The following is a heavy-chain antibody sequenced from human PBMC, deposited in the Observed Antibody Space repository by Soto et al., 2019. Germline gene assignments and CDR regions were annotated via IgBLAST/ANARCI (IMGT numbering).Heavy chain of an antibody. CDR3: AREVWSGYRYYYYAMEV. CDR2: IKQDGSEK. V-gene: IGHV3-7*03. CDR1: GFTFSSYW. J-gene: IGHJ6*02. D-gene: IGHD3-3*01. Sequence: GGSLRLSCGASGFTFSSYWMSWVRQAPGKGLEWVANIKQDGSEKYYVDSVKGRFTISRDNAKNSLYLQMNSLRAEDTAVYYCAREVWSGYRYYYYAMEVWGRGTTVTVSS.